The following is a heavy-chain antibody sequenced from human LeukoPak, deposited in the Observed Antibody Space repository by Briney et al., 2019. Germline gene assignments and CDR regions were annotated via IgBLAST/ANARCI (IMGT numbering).Heavy chain of an antibody. J-gene: IGHJ4*02. CDR2: MNPNSIGR. D-gene: IGHD3-22*01. Sequence: ASVKVSCKASGYTFTDYYIHWVRQAPGQGLEWTGWMNPNSIGRRYAQKFQGRVTMTRDTSINTAYMELTSLKSDDTAVYYCARGPYDSSGLQDHWGQGTLVTVSS. CDR3: ARGPYDSSGLQDH. CDR1: GYTFTDYY. V-gene: IGHV1-2*02.